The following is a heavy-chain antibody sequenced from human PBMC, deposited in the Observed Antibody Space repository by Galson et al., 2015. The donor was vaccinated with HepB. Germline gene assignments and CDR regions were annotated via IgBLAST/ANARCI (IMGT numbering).Heavy chain of an antibody. V-gene: IGHV4-59*08. CDR1: GGSISSYY. CDR3: ARHAGSGGSTSWIGY. CDR2: IYYSGST. D-gene: IGHD2-2*01. J-gene: IGHJ4*02. Sequence: ETLSLTCTVSGGSISSYYWSWIRQPPGKGLEWIGYIYYSGSTNYNPSLKSRVTISVDTSKNQFPLKLSSVTAADTAVYYCARHAGSGGSTSWIGYWGQGTLVAVSS.